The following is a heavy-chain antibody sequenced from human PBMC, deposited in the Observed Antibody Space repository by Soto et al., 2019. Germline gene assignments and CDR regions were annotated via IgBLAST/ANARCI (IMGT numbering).Heavy chain of an antibody. CDR2: IYYSGST. J-gene: IGHJ6*02. CDR3: ARGGGYSSSWVRSVRYGMNA. CDR1: GGSISSYY. Sequence: PSETLSLTCTVSGGSISSYYWSWIRQPPGKGLEWIGYIYYSGSTNYNPSPKSRVTISVDTSKNQFSLKLSSVTAADTAVYYCARGGGYSSSWVRSVRYGMNAFGQGTTVPVS. D-gene: IGHD6-13*01. V-gene: IGHV4-59*01.